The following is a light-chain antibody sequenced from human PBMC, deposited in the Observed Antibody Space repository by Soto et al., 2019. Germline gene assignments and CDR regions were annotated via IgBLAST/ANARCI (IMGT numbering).Light chain of an antibody. J-gene: IGKJ5*01. Sequence: EIVLTQSPGTLSLSPGERVTLSSRASQSVSSSYLAWYQQKPGQAPRLLIYGASSRATGIPDRFSGSGSGTAFTLTISRLEPEDFAVYYCQQYASSLSITFGQGTRLEIK. CDR3: QQYASSLSIT. CDR1: QSVSSSY. V-gene: IGKV3-20*01. CDR2: GAS.